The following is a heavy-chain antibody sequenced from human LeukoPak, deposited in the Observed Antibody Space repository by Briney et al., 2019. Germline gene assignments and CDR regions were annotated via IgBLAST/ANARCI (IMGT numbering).Heavy chain of an antibody. D-gene: IGHD3-22*01. J-gene: IGHJ5*02. V-gene: IGHV3-21*01. CDR2: IRSSSSYI. CDR3: ARGPPLDYYDITWFDP. Sequence: GGSLRLSCAASGFTFSRYSMNWVRQAPGKGLEWVSSIRSSSSYIYYTDSVKDRFTISRDNAKNSLYLQMNSLRAEDTAVYYCARGPPLDYYDITWFDPWGQGTLVTVSS. CDR1: GFTFSRYS.